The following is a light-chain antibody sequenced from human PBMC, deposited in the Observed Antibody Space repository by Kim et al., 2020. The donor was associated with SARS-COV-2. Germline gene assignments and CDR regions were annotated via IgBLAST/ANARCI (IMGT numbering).Light chain of an antibody. CDR3: QQYHYWPLT. Sequence: VSPGERVPLSCRASQSVSSSLAWYHQKPGQAPRLLIYGASSRATGIPARFSGSGSGTEFTLTISSLQSEDLAVYYCQQYHYWPLTFGGGTKVDIK. CDR1: QSVSSS. CDR2: GAS. J-gene: IGKJ4*01. V-gene: IGKV3-15*01.